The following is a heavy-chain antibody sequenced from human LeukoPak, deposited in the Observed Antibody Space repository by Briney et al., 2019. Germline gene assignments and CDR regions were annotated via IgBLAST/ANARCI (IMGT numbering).Heavy chain of an antibody. J-gene: IGHJ4*02. CDR1: GYTFTGYY. Sequence: GASVKVSCKASGYTFTGYYMHWVRQAPGQGLEWMGWINPNSGGTNYAQKFQGRVTMTRDTSISTAYMELSRLRSDDTAVYYCARGYSSSWQRDPGTVDYWGQGTLVTVSS. CDR3: ARGYSSSWQRDPGTVDY. V-gene: IGHV1-2*02. D-gene: IGHD6-13*01. CDR2: INPNSGGT.